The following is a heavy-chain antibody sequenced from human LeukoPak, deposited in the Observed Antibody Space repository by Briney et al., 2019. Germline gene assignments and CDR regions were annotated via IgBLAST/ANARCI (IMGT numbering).Heavy chain of an antibody. V-gene: IGHV3-23*01. CDR3: AKELYSSYWMFDY. CDR2: IGGSGGNT. J-gene: IGHJ4*02. Sequence: PGGSLRLSCAASGFTFSSYSMNWVRQAPGKGLEWVSTIGGSGGNTYYADSVKGRFTISRDNSKHTLSLQMNSLRADDTAVYYCAKELYSSYWMFDYWGQGTLVTVSS. D-gene: IGHD6-19*01. CDR1: GFTFSSYS.